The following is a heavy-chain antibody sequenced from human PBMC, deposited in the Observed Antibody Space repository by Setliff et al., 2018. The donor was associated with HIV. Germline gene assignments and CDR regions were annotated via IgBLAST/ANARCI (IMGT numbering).Heavy chain of an antibody. CDR1: GGSISSSNW. Sequence: SETLSLTCAVSGGSISSSNWWSWVRQPPGKGLEWIGEIYHNGDTNYSPSLKNRVTMSVDNSKNQFSLMVRSVTAADTAVYYCARDWRAYGVLGSWGQGMLVTVSS. V-gene: IGHV4-4*02. D-gene: IGHD4-17*01. J-gene: IGHJ4*02. CDR2: IYHNGDT. CDR3: ARDWRAYGVLGS.